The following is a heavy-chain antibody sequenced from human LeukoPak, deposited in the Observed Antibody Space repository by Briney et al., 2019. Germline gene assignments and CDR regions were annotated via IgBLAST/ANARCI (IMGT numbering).Heavy chain of an antibody. D-gene: IGHD2-2*02. J-gene: IGHJ5*02. CDR2: MNPNSGNT. CDR3: ARGRWTGYCTSTSCYSGLDP. CDR1: GYTFTNYD. V-gene: IGHV1-8*01. Sequence: ASVKASCKASGYTFTNYDINWVRQATGEGLEWMGWMNPNSGNTGYAQKFQDRVTMTRDTSISTAYMELCSLRSEDTAVYYCARGRWTGYCTSTSCYSGLDPWGQGTLVTVSS.